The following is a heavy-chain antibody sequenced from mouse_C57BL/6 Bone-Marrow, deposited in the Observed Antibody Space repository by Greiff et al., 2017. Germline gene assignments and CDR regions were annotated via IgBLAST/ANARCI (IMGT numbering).Heavy chain of an antibody. Sequence: QVHVKQPGAELVKPGASVTLSCKASGYTFTSYWLHWVKQRPGRGLEWIGRIDPNSGGTKYNEKFKSKATLTVDKPSSTAYMQLSSLTSEDSAVYYCATTAQATYGYYAMDYWGQGTSVTVSS. CDR2: IDPNSGGT. CDR3: ATTAQATYGYYAMDY. V-gene: IGHV1-72*01. CDR1: GYTFTSYW. D-gene: IGHD3-2*02. J-gene: IGHJ4*01.